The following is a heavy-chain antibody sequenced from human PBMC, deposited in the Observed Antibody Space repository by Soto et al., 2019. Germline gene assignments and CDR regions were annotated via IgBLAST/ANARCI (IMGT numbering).Heavy chain of an antibody. CDR3: ARHSPRRGVMITFGGANMASGYFQH. CDR1: GGSISSSSYY. CDR2: IYYSGST. D-gene: IGHD3-16*01. V-gene: IGHV4-39*01. Sequence: QLQLQESGPGLVKPSETLSLTCTVSGGSISSSSYYWGWIRQPPGKGLEWIGSIYYSGSTYYNPSLKSRVTISVDTSKNQFSLKLSSVTAADTAVYYCARHSPRRGVMITFGGANMASGYFQHWGQGTLVTVSS. J-gene: IGHJ1*01.